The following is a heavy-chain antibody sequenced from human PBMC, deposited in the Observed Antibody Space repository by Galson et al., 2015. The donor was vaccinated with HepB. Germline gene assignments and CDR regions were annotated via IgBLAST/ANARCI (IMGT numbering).Heavy chain of an antibody. CDR1: GGSFSGYY. J-gene: IGHJ5*02. CDR2: INHSGST. V-gene: IGHV4-34*01. Sequence: ETLSLTCAVYGGSFSGYYWSWIRQPPGKGLEWIGEINHSGSTNYNPSLKSRVTISVDTSKNQISLNLSSVTAADTAVYYCARGSWFDPWGQGTLVTVSS. CDR3: ARGSWFDP.